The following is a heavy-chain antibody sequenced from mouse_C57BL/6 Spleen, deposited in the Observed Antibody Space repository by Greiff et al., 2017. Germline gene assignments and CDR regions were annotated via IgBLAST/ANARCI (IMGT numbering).Heavy chain of an antibody. V-gene: IGHV1-54*01. D-gene: IGHD2-3*01. J-gene: IGHJ3*01. Sequence: QVQLQQSGAELVRPGTSVKVSCKASGYAFTNYLIEWVKQRPGQGLEWIGVINPGSGGTNYNEKFKGKSTLPADKSSSNAYMQLSSLTSEDSAVYFCARPCYDGYHYWFAYWGQGTLVTVSA. CDR3: ARPCYDGYHYWFAY. CDR1: GYAFTNYL. CDR2: INPGSGGT.